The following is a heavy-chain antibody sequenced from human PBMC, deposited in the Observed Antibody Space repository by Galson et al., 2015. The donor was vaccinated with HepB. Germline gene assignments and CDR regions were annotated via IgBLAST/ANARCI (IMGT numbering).Heavy chain of an antibody. V-gene: IGHV3-23*01. J-gene: IGHJ4*02. D-gene: IGHD6-13*01. CDR3: AKEMGRYSSTTPFDY. Sequence: SLRLSCAASGFTFRSYAMSWVRRAPGKGLEWVSAISGSGGSTNYADSVKGRFTISRDNSKNTLYLQMNSLRAEDTAVYYCAKEMGRYSSTTPFDYWGQGTLVTVSS. CDR1: GFTFRSYA. CDR2: ISGSGGST.